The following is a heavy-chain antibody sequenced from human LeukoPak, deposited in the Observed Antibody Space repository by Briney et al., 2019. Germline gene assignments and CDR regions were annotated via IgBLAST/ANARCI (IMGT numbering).Heavy chain of an antibody. V-gene: IGHV4-34*01. CDR1: Y. D-gene: IGHD2-2*02. CDR2: INHSGST. J-gene: IGHJ5*02. CDR3: ARGLTYCSSTSCYTGRVWFDP. Sequence: YWSWIRQPPGXGLEWIGEINHSGSTNYNPSLKSRVTISVDTSKNQFSLKLSSVTAADTAVYYCARGLTYCSSTSCYTGRVWFDPWGQGTLVTVSS.